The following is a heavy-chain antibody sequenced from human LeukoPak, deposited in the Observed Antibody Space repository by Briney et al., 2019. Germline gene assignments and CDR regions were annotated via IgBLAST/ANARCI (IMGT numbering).Heavy chain of an antibody. CDR3: AREGSQEYFDY. CDR1: GGSISSYY. Sequence: SETLSLTCTVSGGSISSYYWSWIRQPPGKGLEWIGYIYYGGSTNYNPSLKSRVTISVDTSKNQFSLKLSSVTAADTAVYYCAREGSQEYFDYWGQGTLVTVSS. CDR2: IYYGGST. D-gene: IGHD6-19*01. V-gene: IGHV4-59*01. J-gene: IGHJ4*02.